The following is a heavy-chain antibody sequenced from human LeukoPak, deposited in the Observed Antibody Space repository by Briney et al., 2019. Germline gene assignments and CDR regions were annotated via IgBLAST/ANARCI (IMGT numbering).Heavy chain of an antibody. J-gene: IGHJ4*02. V-gene: IGHV3-74*01. Sequence: GGSLRLSCAASGFTFSSNWMHWVRQAPGKGLVWVSRINEDGSTTNYADSVKGRFTISRDNAKNTLYLQMNRLRAEDTAVYYCVRDLGGRSGHWGQGTLVTVSS. CDR2: INEDGSTT. CDR3: VRDLGGRSGH. CDR1: GFTFSSNW. D-gene: IGHD1-26*01.